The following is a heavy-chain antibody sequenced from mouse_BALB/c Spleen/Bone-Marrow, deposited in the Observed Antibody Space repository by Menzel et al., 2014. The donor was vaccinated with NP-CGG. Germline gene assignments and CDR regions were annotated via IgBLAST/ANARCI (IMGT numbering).Heavy chain of an antibody. V-gene: IGHV1-4*01. CDR2: IVPSSAYS. Sequence: LVESGAELARPGASVRMSCKASGYSFSSYTVHWLKQRPGQGLEWIAYIVPSSAYSYYNQKFKDKATLTADKSSSTALLQLSSPTSGGSAVFFCARGGTFGGCPSHFGYRGPGTTLTVSA. CDR3: ARGGTFGGCPSHFGY. CDR1: GYSFSSYT. J-gene: IGHJ2*01.